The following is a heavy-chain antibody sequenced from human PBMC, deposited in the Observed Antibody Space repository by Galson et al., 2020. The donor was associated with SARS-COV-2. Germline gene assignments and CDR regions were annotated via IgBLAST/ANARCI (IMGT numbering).Heavy chain of an antibody. CDR3: ARGMRGDYWYFDL. D-gene: IGHD3-16*01. CDR2: FWFDGTTQ. CDR1: GFTFSNSG. V-gene: IGHV3-33*01. J-gene: IGHJ2*01. Sequence: GGSLRLSCAASGFTFSNSGMHWVRQAPGKGLEWVAIFWFDGTTQYYADSVKGRFAISRDTSEDTLYLQMNSLRGDDTAVYYCARGMRGDYWYFDLWGRGTMVTVSS.